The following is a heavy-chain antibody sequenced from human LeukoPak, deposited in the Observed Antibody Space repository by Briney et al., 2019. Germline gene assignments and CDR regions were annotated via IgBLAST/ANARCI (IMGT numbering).Heavy chain of an antibody. V-gene: IGHV3-53*05. D-gene: IGHD3-10*01. CDR1: GFTVSSNY. CDR3: AKVDCYGSGSYYNYYYYMDV. CDR2: IYSGGST. J-gene: IGHJ6*03. Sequence: GGSLRLSCAASGFTVSSNYMSWVRQAPGKGLEWVSVIYSGGSTYYADSVKGRFTISRDNSKNTLYLQMNSLRAEDTAVYYCAKVDCYGSGSYYNYYYYMDVWGKGTTVTVSS.